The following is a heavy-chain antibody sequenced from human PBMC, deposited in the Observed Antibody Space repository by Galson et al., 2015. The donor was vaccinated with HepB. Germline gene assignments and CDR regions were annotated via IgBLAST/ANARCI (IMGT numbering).Heavy chain of an antibody. V-gene: IGHV3-30*04. J-gene: IGHJ6*02. CDR3: ARDRLYDFWSGWGGVYYYGMDV. CDR1: GFTFSSYA. D-gene: IGHD3-3*01. CDR2: ISYDGSNK. Sequence: SLRLSCAASGFTFSSYAMHWVRQAPGKGLEWVAVISYDGSNKYYADAVKGRFTISRDSSKNTLYLQMNSLRAEDTAVYYCARDRLYDFWSGWGGVYYYGMDVWGQGTTVTVSS.